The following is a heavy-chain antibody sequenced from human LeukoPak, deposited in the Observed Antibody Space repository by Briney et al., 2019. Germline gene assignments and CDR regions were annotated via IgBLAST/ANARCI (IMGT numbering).Heavy chain of an antibody. J-gene: IGHJ2*01. Sequence: SETLSLTCTVSGGSISSGGYYWSWLRQHPGKGLEWIGYIYYSGSTYYNPSLKSRVTISVATTKNHFSLKLSSVTAADTAVFYCARSRGDPNWYFDLWGRGILVTVSS. CDR2: IYYSGST. D-gene: IGHD3-10*01. CDR3: ARSRGDPNWYFDL. V-gene: IGHV4-31*03. CDR1: GGSISSGGYY.